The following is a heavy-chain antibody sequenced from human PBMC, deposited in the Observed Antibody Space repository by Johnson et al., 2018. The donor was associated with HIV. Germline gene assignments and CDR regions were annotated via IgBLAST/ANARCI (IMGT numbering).Heavy chain of an antibody. CDR2: VWYDGSNK. J-gene: IGHJ3*02. CDR3: TKDRTNWGYDAFDI. CDR1: GFTFSSYA. V-gene: IGHV3-33*06. D-gene: IGHD7-27*01. Sequence: VQLVESGGGVVQPGRSLRLSCAASGFTFSSYAMHWVRQAPGKGLEWVAAVWYDGSNKYYANSVKGRFTIFRDNSENTMYLQMNRLRVDDTAVYFCTKDRTNWGYDAFDIWGQGTMVTVSS.